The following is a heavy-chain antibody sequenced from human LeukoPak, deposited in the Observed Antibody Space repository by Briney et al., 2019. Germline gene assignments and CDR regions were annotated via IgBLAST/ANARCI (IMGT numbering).Heavy chain of an antibody. CDR1: GFTFNYYD. V-gene: IGHV3-13*01. CDR2: ICTTGDT. CDR3: ARGVSYYYDNSGHPGWYFDL. Sequence: PGGSLRLSCAVSGFTFNYYDMRSGRQAPGKRLERVSAICTTGDTQYPDSVKGRFAMSREDAKNSVHLQMNTLRAGDTAVYYCARGVSYYYDNSGHPGWYFDLWGRGTLVTVSS. D-gene: IGHD3-22*01. J-gene: IGHJ2*01.